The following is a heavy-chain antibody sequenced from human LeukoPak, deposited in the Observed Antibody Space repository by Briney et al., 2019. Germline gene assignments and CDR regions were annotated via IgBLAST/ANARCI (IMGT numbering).Heavy chain of an antibody. J-gene: IGHJ3*02. CDR2: TYYRSKWYN. V-gene: IGHV6-1*01. CDR3: ARDRVNYDILTGYYLDAFDI. CDR1: GDSVSSNSAA. Sequence: SQTLSLICAISGDSVSSNSAAWNWIRQSPSRGLEWLGRTYYRSKWYNDYAVSVKSRITINPDTSKNQFSLQLNSVTPEDTAVYYCARDRVNYDILTGYYLDAFDIWGQGTMVTVSS. D-gene: IGHD3-9*01.